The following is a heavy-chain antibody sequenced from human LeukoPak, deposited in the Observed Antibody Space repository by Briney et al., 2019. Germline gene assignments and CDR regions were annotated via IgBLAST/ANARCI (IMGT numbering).Heavy chain of an antibody. CDR3: AREFSYQRFLEWIGWFDP. D-gene: IGHD3-3*01. J-gene: IGHJ5*02. V-gene: IGHV1-69*01. Sequence: GSSVTVSCKASGGTFSSYAISWVRQAPGQGLEWMGGIIPIFGTANYAQKFQGRVTITADESTSTAYMELSSLRSEDTAVYYCAREFSYQRFLEWIGWFDPWGQGTRAPVSS. CDR2: IIPIFGTA. CDR1: GGTFSSYA.